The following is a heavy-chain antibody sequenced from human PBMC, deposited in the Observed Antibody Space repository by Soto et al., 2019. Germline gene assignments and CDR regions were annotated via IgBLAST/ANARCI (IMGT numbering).Heavy chain of an antibody. J-gene: IGHJ6*02. CDR2: ISSSSSYI. Sequence: GGSLRLSCAASGFTFSSYSMNWVRQAPGKGLEWVSSISSSSSYIYYADSVKGRFTISRDNAKNSLYLQMNSLRAEETAVYYCARVPSYNWNYYYYYGMDVWGQGTTVTVSS. CDR1: GFTFSSYS. V-gene: IGHV3-21*01. D-gene: IGHD1-20*01. CDR3: ARVPSYNWNYYYYYGMDV.